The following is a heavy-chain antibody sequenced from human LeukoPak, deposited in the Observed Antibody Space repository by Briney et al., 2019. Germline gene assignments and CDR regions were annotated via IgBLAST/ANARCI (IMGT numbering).Heavy chain of an antibody. J-gene: IGHJ5*02. V-gene: IGHV3-15*01. CDR2: IKSKTDGGTS. CDR3: STLWYGA. D-gene: IGHD3-10*01. CDR1: GFAFTNAW. Sequence: GGSLRLSCAASGFAFTNAWMYWVRQAPGKGLEWVGRIKSKTDGGTSDYAAPVTGRFTISRDDSKSTLYLEMNSLKTEDTGVYYCSTLWYGAWGQGTLVTVSS.